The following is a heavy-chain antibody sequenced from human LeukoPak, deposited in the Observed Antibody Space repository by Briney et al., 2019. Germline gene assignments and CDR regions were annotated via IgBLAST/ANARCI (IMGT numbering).Heavy chain of an antibody. V-gene: IGHV3-33*06. CDR3: AKDLESQGIWFDP. D-gene: IGHD5-24*01. J-gene: IGHJ5*02. CDR1: GFTFSSYG. CDR2: IWYDGSNK. Sequence: PGGSLRLSCAASGFTFSSYGMHWVRQAPGKGLEWVAVIWYDGSNKYYADSVKGRFTISRDNSKNTLYLQMNSLRAEDTAVYYCAKDLESQGIWFDPWGQGTLVTASS.